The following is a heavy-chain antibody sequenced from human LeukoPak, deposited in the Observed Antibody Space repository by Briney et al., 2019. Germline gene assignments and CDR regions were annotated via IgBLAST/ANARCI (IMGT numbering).Heavy chain of an antibody. V-gene: IGHV3-23*01. CDR2: ISGSGGST. CDR1: GFTFNSYA. CDR3: AKGPYGPGAFDI. Sequence: GGSLRLSCAASGFTFNSYAMSWVRQAPGKGLEWVSGISGSGGSTYYADSVKGRFTISRDNSKNTLYLQMNSLRAEDTAVYYCAKGPYGPGAFDIWGQGTMVTVSS. D-gene: IGHD3-10*01. J-gene: IGHJ3*02.